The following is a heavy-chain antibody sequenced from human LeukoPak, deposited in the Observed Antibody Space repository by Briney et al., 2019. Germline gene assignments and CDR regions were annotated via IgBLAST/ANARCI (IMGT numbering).Heavy chain of an antibody. CDR2: IYSGGST. CDR1: GFTVSSNY. J-gene: IGHJ4*02. V-gene: IGHV3-53*01. Sequence: QPGGSLTLSCAASGFTVSSNYMSWVRQAPGKGLVWGSVIYSGGSTYYADFVKGRFTISRDNSKNTLYLQMNCLRAEDTGVYYCATSYSYGPFDYWGQGTLVTVSS. CDR3: ATSYSYGPFDY. D-gene: IGHD5-18*01.